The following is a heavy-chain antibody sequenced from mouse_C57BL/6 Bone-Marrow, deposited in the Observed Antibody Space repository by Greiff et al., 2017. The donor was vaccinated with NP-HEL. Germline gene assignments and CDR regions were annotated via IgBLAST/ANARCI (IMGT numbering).Heavy chain of an antibody. CDR2: ISYDGSN. CDR3: ARGYYDYAIAY. J-gene: IGHJ3*01. Sequence: VQLKESGPGLVKPSQSLSLTCSVTGYSITSGYYWNWIRQFPGNKLEWMGYISYDGSNNYNPSLKNRISITRDTSKNQFFLKLNSVTTEDTATYYCARGYYDYAIAYWGQGTLVTVSA. CDR1: GYSITSGYY. D-gene: IGHD2-4*01. V-gene: IGHV3-6*01.